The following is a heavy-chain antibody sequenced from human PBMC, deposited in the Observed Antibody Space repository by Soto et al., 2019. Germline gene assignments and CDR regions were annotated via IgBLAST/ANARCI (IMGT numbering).Heavy chain of an antibody. Sequence: PGGSLRLSCAASGFTFSNAWMSWVRQAPGKGLEWVGRIKSKTDGGTTDYAAPVKGRFTISRDDSKNTLYLQMNSLKTEDTAVYYCTTFTPPDFWSGYSPPDAGDIWGQGTMVTVSS. J-gene: IGHJ3*02. CDR2: IKSKTDGGTT. CDR3: TTFTPPDFWSGYSPPDAGDI. CDR1: GFTFSNAW. V-gene: IGHV3-15*01. D-gene: IGHD3-3*01.